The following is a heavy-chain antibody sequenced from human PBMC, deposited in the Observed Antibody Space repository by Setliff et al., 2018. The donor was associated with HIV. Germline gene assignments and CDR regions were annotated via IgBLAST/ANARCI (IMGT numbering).Heavy chain of an antibody. CDR1: GFTFGDFC. D-gene: IGHD3-10*01. J-gene: IGHJ3*02. CDR2: ISGSGGST. V-gene: IGHV3-23*01. Sequence: GSLRLSCETSGFTFGDFCMNWVRQAPGKGLEWISSISGSGGSTYYADSVKGRFTISRDNSKNTVYLHMNSLRAEDTAVYYCAKDSEPEYYGASASGEAFDIWGQGTRVTVSS. CDR3: AKDSEPEYYGASASGEAFDI.